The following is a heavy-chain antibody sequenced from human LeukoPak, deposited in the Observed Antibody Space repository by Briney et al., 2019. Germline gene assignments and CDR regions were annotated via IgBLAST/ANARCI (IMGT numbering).Heavy chain of an antibody. CDR3: ARKGGTGYRPHYYFDY. D-gene: IGHD3-9*01. CDR1: GGSISSYY. CDR2: IYYSGST. J-gene: IGHJ4*02. Sequence: SETLSLTCTVSGGSISSYYWSWIRQPPGKGLEWIGYIYYSGSTYYNPSLKSRVTISVDTSKNQFSLKLSSVTAADTAVYYCARKGGTGYRPHYYFDYWGQGTLVTVSS. V-gene: IGHV4-59*04.